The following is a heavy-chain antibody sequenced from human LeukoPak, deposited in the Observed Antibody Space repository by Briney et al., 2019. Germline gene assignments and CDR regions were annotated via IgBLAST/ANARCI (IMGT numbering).Heavy chain of an antibody. Sequence: GGSLRLSCAASGFTFSSYWMHWVRQPPGKGLVLVSRITSDGSGIGYADSVKGRFSTSRDNAKNTLYLQMNSLRAEDTAVYYCAKDLGWEVLLYYYYGMDVWGQGTTVTVSS. J-gene: IGHJ6*02. V-gene: IGHV3-74*01. CDR1: GFTFSSYW. D-gene: IGHD1-26*01. CDR3: AKDLGWEVLLYYYYGMDV. CDR2: ITSDGSGI.